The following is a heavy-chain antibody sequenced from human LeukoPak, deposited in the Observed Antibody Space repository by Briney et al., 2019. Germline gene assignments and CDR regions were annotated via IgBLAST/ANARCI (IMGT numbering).Heavy chain of an antibody. V-gene: IGHV1-2*04. Sequence: ASVKVSCKASGYTFTGYYMHWVRQAPGQGLEWMGWINPNSGGTNYAQKFQGWVTMTRDTSISTAYMELSRLRSDDTAVYYCARSGGRAKNLGDDDNWFDPWGQGTLVTVSS. D-gene: IGHD2-15*01. CDR3: ARSGGRAKNLGDDDNWFDP. CDR1: GYTFTGYY. J-gene: IGHJ5*02. CDR2: INPNSGGT.